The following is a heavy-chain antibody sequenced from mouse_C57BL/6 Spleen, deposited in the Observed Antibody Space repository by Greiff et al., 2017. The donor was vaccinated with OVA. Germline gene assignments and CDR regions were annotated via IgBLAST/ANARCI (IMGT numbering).Heavy chain of an antibody. V-gene: IGHV1-15*01. J-gene: IGHJ2*01. D-gene: IGHD2-3*01. CDR2: IDPDTGGT. Sequence: QVQLQQSGAELVRPGASVTLSCKASGYTFTDYEMHWVKQTPVHGLEWIGAIDPDTGGTAYNQKFKGKAILTADKSSSTAYMELRSLTSEDSAVYYCTRRGWLLGLDYWGQGTTLTVSS. CDR1: GYTFTDYE. CDR3: TRRGWLLGLDY.